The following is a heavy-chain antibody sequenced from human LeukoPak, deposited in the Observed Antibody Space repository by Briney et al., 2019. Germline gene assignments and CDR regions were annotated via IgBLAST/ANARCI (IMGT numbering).Heavy chain of an antibody. CDR2: IYYSGST. CDR3: VRARSSSSYYYGMDV. CDR1: GASISSYY. J-gene: IGHJ6*02. D-gene: IGHD6-6*01. V-gene: IGHV4-59*08. Sequence: SETLSLTCTVSGASISSYYWSWIRQPPGKGLEWIGYIYYSGSTNYNPSLKSRVTISVDTSKNQFSLKLSSVTAADTAVYYCVRARSSSSYYYGMDVWGQGTTVTVSS.